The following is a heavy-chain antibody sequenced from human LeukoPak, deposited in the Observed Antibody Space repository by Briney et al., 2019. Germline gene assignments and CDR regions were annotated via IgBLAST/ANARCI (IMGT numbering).Heavy chain of an antibody. J-gene: IGHJ4*02. CDR2: INPNSGGT. V-gene: IGHV1-2*02. CDR1: GYTFTGYY. Sequence: ASVKVSRKASGYTFTGYYMHWMRQAPGQGLEWMGWINPNSGGTNYAQKFQGRVTMTRDTSISTAYMELSRLRSDDTAVYYCARDLFIMGYCSSTSCSAGYWGQGTLVTVSS. D-gene: IGHD2-2*01. CDR3: ARDLFIMGYCSSTSCSAGY.